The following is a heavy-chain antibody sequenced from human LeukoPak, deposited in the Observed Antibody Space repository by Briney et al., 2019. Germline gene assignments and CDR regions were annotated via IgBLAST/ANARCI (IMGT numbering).Heavy chain of an antibody. D-gene: IGHD6-13*01. CDR1: GGSISSGSYY. CDR3: AREHSSSRRGMDV. Sequence: SQTLSLTCTVSGGSISSGSYYWSWIRQPAGKGLEWIGRTYTSGSTNYNPSLKSRVTISVDTSKNQFSLKLSSVTAADTAVYYCAREHSSSRRGMDVWGKGTMVTASS. J-gene: IGHJ6*03. V-gene: IGHV4-61*02. CDR2: TYTSGST.